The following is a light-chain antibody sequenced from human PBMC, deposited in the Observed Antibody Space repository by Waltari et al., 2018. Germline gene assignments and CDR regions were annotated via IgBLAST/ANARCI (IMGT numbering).Light chain of an antibody. CDR3: SSFTSSGSFVV. V-gene: IGLV2-14*01. J-gene: IGLJ2*01. Sequence: QSALTPPASVSGSPGQSIAISCTGTSSDIGPYNYVSWYQQYPGKAPKLMIFDVSKRPSGVSDRFSGSKSGITASLTISGLQAEDESNYYCSSFTSSGSFVVFGGGTKLTVL. CDR2: DVS. CDR1: SSDIGPYNY.